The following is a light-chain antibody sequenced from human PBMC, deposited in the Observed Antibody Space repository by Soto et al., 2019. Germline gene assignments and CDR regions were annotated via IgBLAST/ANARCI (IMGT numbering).Light chain of an antibody. CDR3: YSYTTTNTWL. Sequence: QSVLTQPASMSGSPGQSITISCAATSNDVGAYNYVSWYQHHPGQAPKLMIYEVTNRPSGVSPRFSGSKSGNTASLTISGLQAEDEADYYCYSYTTTNTWLFGGGTKVTVL. J-gene: IGLJ2*01. CDR2: EVT. V-gene: IGLV2-14*01. CDR1: SNDVGAYNY.